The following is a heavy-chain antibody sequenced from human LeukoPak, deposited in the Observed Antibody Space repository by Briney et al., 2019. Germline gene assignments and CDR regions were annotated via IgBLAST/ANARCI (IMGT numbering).Heavy chain of an antibody. CDR3: TRGATYCGGDCYNLFDY. J-gene: IGHJ4*02. CDR1: GFTFSGSA. CDR2: IRSKANSYAT. D-gene: IGHD2-21*02. V-gene: IGHV3-73*01. Sequence: GGSLRLSCAASGFTFSGSAMHWVRQASGKGLEWVGRIRSKANSYATAYAASVKGRFTISRDDSKNTAYLQMNSLNTEDTAVYYCTRGATYCGGDCYNLFDYWGQGTLVTVSS.